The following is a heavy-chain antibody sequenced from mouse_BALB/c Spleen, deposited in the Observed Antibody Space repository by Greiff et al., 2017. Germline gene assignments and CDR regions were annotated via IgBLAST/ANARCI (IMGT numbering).Heavy chain of an antibody. CDR2: INPSNGGT. CDR1: GYTFTSYW. D-gene: IGHD1-1*01. Sequence: QVQLQQPGAELVKPGASVKLSCKASGYTFTSYWMHWVKQRPGQGLEWIGEINPSNGGTNFNEKFKSKATLTVDKSSSTAYMQLSSLTSEDSAVYYCTRKGYYYGSSDAMDYWGQGTSVTVSS. CDR3: TRKGYYYGSSDAMDY. J-gene: IGHJ4*01. V-gene: IGHV1S81*02.